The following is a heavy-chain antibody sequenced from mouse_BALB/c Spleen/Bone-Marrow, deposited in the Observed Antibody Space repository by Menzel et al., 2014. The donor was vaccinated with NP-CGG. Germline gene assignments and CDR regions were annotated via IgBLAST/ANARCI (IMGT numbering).Heavy chain of an antibody. Sequence: EVQVVESGGGLVQPGGSRKLSCAASGFTFSSFGMHWVRQAPEKGLEWVAYISSGSSTIYYADTVKGRFTISRDNPKNTLFLQMTSLRSEDTDMYYCTRKGALITHYYAMDYWGQGTSVTVSS. J-gene: IGHJ4*01. CDR3: TRKGALITHYYAMDY. V-gene: IGHV5-17*02. D-gene: IGHD2-4*01. CDR2: ISSGSSTI. CDR1: GFTFSSFG.